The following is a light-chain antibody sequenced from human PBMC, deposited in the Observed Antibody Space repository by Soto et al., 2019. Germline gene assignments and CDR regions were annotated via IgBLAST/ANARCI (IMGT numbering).Light chain of an antibody. Sequence: QSVLTQPASVSGSPGQSITISCSGTSSDVGGYNFVSWYQQHPGKAPKLIIYEVTDRPSGVSNRFSGSKSGSTDSLTISGLQAEDEADYYCSSYTRRNTLAFGGGTKLTV. J-gene: IGLJ2*01. CDR2: EVT. V-gene: IGLV2-14*01. CDR3: SSYTRRNTLA. CDR1: SSDVGGYNF.